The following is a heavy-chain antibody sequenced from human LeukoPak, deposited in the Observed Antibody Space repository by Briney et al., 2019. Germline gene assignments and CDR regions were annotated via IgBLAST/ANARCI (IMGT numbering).Heavy chain of an antibody. V-gene: IGHV3-7*01. D-gene: IGHD6-13*01. CDR3: ARKQQLVSWGYYYYYYMDV. CDR2: IKQDGSEK. Sequence: GGSLRLSCAASGFTFSSYWMSWVRRAPGKGLEWVANIKQDGSEKYYVDSVKGRFTISRDNAKNSLYLQMNSLRAEDTAVYYCARKQQLVSWGYYYYYYMDVWGKGTTVTVSS. CDR1: GFTFSSYW. J-gene: IGHJ6*03.